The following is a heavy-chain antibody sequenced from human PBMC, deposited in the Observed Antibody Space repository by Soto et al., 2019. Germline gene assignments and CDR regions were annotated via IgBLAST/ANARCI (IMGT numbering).Heavy chain of an antibody. CDR1: GFTFVANG. CDR2: ISGSGGST. J-gene: IGHJ5*02. D-gene: IGHD1-26*01. V-gene: IGHV3-23*01. CDR3: AKAGTYSGSYINWFDP. Sequence: GGSLRLSCATSGFTFVANGMHWVRQAPGKGLEWVSVISGSGGSTYYADSVKGRFTISRDNSKNTLYLQMNSLRAEDTAVYYCAKAGTYSGSYINWFDPWGQGTLVTVSS.